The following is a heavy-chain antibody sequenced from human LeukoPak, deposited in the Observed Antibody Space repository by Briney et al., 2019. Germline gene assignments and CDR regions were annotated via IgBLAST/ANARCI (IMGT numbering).Heavy chain of an antibody. D-gene: IGHD3-10*01. J-gene: IGHJ4*02. CDR3: ASGLWFGDETPPYFDY. CDR1: GGSISSGKYY. Sequence: SETLSLTCTVSGGSISSGKYYWSWIRQPAGKGLEGIERIYTSGSTNYHPSLKSRVTISVHTSKNQFSLKLRSVTPADTAVYYCASGLWFGDETPPYFDYWGQGSLVTVSS. V-gene: IGHV4-61*02. CDR2: IYTSGST.